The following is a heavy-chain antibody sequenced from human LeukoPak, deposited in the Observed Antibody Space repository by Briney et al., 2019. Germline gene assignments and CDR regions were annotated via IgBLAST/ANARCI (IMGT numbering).Heavy chain of an antibody. J-gene: IGHJ4*02. CDR2: IYYSGST. CDR1: GGSISSGGYY. V-gene: IGHV4-61*08. Sequence: SSETLSLTCTVSGGSISSGGYYWSWIRQHPGKGLEWIGYIYYSGSTNHNPSLKSRVTISVDTSKKQFSLKLTSVTAADTAVYYCARLRYYHYYFDYWGQGTLVTVSS. CDR3: ARLRYYHYYFDY. D-gene: IGHD3-22*01.